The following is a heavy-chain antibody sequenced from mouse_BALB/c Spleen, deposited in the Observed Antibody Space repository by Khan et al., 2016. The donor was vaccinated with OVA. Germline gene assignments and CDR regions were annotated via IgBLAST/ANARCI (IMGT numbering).Heavy chain of an antibody. CDR1: GFNIKDYY. V-gene: IGHV14-1*02. Sequence: VQLKESGAELVRPGALVKLSCKASGFNIKDYYLHWVKQRPEQGLEWIGWIDPENGETVYDPKFQDKASITADTSSNTAYLQFSSLTSEDTAVYYCARSGYVAWFAYWGQGTLVTVSA. CDR2: IDPENGET. J-gene: IGHJ3*01. D-gene: IGHD2-10*02. CDR3: ARSGYVAWFAY.